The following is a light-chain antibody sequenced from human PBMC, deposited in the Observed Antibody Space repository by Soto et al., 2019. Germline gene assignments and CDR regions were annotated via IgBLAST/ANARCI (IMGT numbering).Light chain of an antibody. J-gene: IGKJ5*01. CDR3: QQRSAWPPVT. CDR2: GAS. CDR1: QSVSSN. Sequence: EIVMTQSPATLSVSPGERATLSCRASQSVSSNLAWYQQKPGQAPRLLIYGASTRATGIPARFSGSGSGTDFTLTISGLEPEDFAVYYCQQRSAWPPVTFGQGTRLEIK. V-gene: IGKV3-15*01.